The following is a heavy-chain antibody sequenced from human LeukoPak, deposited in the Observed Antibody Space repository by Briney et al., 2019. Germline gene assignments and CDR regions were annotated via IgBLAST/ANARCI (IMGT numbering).Heavy chain of an antibody. J-gene: IGHJ4*02. CDR3: ARSPTYCSSSNCPVGYSGYDLDD. CDR1: GGSFTGYY. V-gene: IGHV4-34*01. CDR2: INHSGST. D-gene: IGHD5-12*01. Sequence: PSDTLSLTCAVYGGSFTGYYWSWIRQSPGKGLEWIGEINHSGSTNYKSSLKSRVTISVDTSKNQFSLRLRSVTAAGMGLYYCARSPTYCSSSNCPVGYSGYDLDDWGQGTLVTVSS.